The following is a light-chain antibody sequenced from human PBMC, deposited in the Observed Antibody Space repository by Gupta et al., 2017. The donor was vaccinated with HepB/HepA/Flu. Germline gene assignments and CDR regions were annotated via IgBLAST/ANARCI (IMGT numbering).Light chain of an antibody. J-gene: IGLJ3*02. Sequence: QSVLTQPPSASGTPGQRVTISCSGGDSNIGGNSVTWYKQVPGTAPKLFIYINNQRPSGVPDRVSGSKSGTSASLDISGLQSEDEADYYCAAWDDSRNGPVFGGGTKLTVL. CDR2: INN. V-gene: IGLV1-44*01. CDR3: AAWDDSRNGPV. CDR1: DSNIGGNS.